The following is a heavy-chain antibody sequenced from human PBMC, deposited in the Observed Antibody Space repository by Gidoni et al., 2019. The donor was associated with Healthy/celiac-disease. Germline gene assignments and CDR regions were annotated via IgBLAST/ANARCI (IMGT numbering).Heavy chain of an antibody. CDR3: AKVQGAPNWFDP. V-gene: IGHV3-23*01. Sequence: FTISRDNSKNTLYLQMNSLRAEDTAVYYCAKVQGAPNWFDPWGQGTLVTVSS. J-gene: IGHJ5*02. D-gene: IGHD1-26*01.